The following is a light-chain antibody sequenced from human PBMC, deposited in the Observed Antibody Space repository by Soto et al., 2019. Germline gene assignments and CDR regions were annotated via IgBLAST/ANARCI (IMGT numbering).Light chain of an antibody. CDR1: QDIKRF. Sequence: DVQLTQSQSFLAASVGDRLTITCRASQDIKRFLAWYQQKPGKDPKILIYTISTLQSGVPSRFSGSGSGTEFNLTISRLQTEDFATYECQQLNSYTITFGRGTRLEI. V-gene: IGKV1-9*01. CDR3: QQLNSYTIT. CDR2: TIS. J-gene: IGKJ5*01.